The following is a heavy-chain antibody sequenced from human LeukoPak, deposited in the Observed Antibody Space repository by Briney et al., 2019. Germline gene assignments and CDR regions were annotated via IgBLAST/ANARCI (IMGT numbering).Heavy chain of an antibody. Sequence: SETLSLTCTVSGGSISSYFWSWIRQPPGKGLEWIGYVYYSGSTNYNPSLKSRVTISVDTSKKQFSLKLSSATAADTAVYYCARVLDLSKRGLDAFDIWGQGTMGTVSS. V-gene: IGHV4-59*01. CDR1: GGSISSYF. CDR2: VYYSGST. CDR3: ARVLDLSKRGLDAFDI. J-gene: IGHJ3*02. D-gene: IGHD3-16*01.